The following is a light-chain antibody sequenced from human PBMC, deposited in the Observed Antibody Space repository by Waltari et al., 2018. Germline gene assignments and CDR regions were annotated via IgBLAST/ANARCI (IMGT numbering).Light chain of an antibody. V-gene: IGLV3-1*01. J-gene: IGLJ3*02. CDR1: KLGDKY. CDR3: QLWDSSTAWV. Sequence: SYALPQRPSVSVSPGQKASTTCAGAKLGDKYVSWYQQKPRQSPVLVFDQDSQRPSGIPERFSGSSSGNTATLTISGPQAMDEADYYCQLWDSSTAWVFGGGTKLTV. CDR2: QDS.